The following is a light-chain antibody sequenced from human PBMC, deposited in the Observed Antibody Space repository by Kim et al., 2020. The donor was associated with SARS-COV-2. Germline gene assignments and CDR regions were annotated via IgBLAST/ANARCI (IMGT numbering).Light chain of an antibody. CDR1: QNIDSY. CDR3: QQRNSWPPAVS. Sequence: PGERATLSCRASQNIDSYLAWYQQRPGQAPRLLVYDASNRATGVPDRFSGSGSGTDFTLTISSLEPEDFSIYYCQQRNSWPPAVSFGGGTKVDIK. V-gene: IGKV3-11*01. J-gene: IGKJ4*01. CDR2: DAS.